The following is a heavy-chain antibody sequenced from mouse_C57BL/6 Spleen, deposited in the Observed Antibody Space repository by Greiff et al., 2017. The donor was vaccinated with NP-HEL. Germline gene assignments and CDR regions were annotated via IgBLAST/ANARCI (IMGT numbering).Heavy chain of an antibody. CDR2: INPGSGGT. CDR1: GYAFTNYL. J-gene: IGHJ1*03. Sequence: VQLQQSGAELVRPGTSVKVSCKASGYAFTNYLIEWVKQRPGQGLEWIGVINPGSGGTNYNEKFKGKATLTADKSSSTAYMQLSSLTSEDSAVYFCARRVVTSPYWYFDVWGTGTTVTVSS. V-gene: IGHV1-54*01. D-gene: IGHD2-3*01. CDR3: ARRVVTSPYWYFDV.